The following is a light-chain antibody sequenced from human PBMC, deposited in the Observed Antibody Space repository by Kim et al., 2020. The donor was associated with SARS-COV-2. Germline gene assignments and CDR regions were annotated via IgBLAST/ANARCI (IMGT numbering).Light chain of an antibody. CDR1: QGVSSQ. J-gene: IGKJ1*01. Sequence: LSHGERATLSCRASQGVSSQLAWYQQTPGQAPRLLMYDVSNRATGIPDRFSGSGSGTDFTLTISSLEPEDFALYYCQQRYSWPVTFGQGTKVDIK. CDR3: QQRYSWPVT. CDR2: DVS. V-gene: IGKV3-11*01.